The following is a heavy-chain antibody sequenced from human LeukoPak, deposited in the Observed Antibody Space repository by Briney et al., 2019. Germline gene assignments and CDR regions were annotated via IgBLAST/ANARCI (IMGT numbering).Heavy chain of an antibody. CDR1: GFTFSRYA. Sequence: PGGSLRLSCAASGFTFSRYAMSWVRQAPGKGLEWVSAVSGSGGSTYYADSVKGLFTISRDNSKNTLYLQMNSLRAEDTAVYYCAKRMIRGVNHDAFDLWGQGTVVTVSS. V-gene: IGHV3-23*01. CDR3: AKRMIRGVNHDAFDL. D-gene: IGHD3-10*01. J-gene: IGHJ3*01. CDR2: VSGSGGST.